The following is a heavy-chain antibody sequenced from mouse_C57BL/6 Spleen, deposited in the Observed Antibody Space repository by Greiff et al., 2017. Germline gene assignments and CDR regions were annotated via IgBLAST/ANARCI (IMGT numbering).Heavy chain of an antibody. CDR2: IYPGSGNT. D-gene: IGHD2-5*01. Sequence: VKLQESGAELVRPGASVKLSCKASGYTFTDYYINWVKQRPGQGLEWIARIYPGSGNTYYNEKFKGKATLTAEKSSSTAYMQLSSLTSEDSAVYFCARLPDYSNSFDYWGQGTTLTVSS. CDR3: ARLPDYSNSFDY. CDR1: GYTFTDYY. J-gene: IGHJ2*01. V-gene: IGHV1-76*01.